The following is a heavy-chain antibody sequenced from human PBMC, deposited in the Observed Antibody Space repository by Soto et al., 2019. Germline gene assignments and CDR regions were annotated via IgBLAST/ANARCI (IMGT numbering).Heavy chain of an antibody. D-gene: IGHD2-15*01. CDR3: VKLNYWHFDDGGFYYFHS. CDR2: ISDYSSAT. V-gene: IGHV3-23*01. J-gene: IGHJ4*02. Sequence: GGSLRLSCAASGSDFTFSSHAMGWVRQAPGKGLEWVSGISDYSSATYYGDSVKGRFTISRDNSEETLFLQMNSLRAEDTALYHCVKLNYWHFDDGGFYYFHSSGPGTRVSVSS. CDR1: GSDFTFSSHA.